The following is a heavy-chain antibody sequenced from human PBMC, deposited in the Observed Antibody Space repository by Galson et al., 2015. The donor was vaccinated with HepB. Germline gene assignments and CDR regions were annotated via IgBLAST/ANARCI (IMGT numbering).Heavy chain of an antibody. Sequence: SVKVSCKASGYTFTSYDINWVRQATGQGLEWMGWMNPNSGNTGYAQKFQGRVTMTRNTSISTAYMELSNLRSEDTAVYYCARVARYFDWGGYYYYYMDVWGKGTTVTVSS. CDR2: MNPNSGNT. J-gene: IGHJ6*03. D-gene: IGHD3-9*01. CDR3: ARVARYFDWGGYYYYYMDV. V-gene: IGHV1-8*01. CDR1: GYTFTSYD.